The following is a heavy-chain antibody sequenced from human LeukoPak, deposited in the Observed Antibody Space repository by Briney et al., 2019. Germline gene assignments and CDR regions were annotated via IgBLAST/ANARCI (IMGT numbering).Heavy chain of an antibody. CDR3: AKGGRFTMIVTYFDY. D-gene: IGHD3-22*01. V-gene: IGHV3-23*01. CDR2: ISGSGGST. Sequence: GGSLRLSCAASGFTFSTYAINWVRQAPGKGLKWVSGISGSGGSTHYADSVTGRFTISRDNSKNTLYLQMNSLRAEDTAVYYCAKGGRFTMIVTYFDYWGQGTLVTVSS. CDR1: GFTFSTYA. J-gene: IGHJ4*02.